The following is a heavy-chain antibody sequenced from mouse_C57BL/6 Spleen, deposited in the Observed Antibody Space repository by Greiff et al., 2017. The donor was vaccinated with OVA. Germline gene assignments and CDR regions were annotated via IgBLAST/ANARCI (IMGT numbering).Heavy chain of an antibody. J-gene: IGHJ4*01. Sequence: VQLVESGAELVRPGASVKLSCKASGYTFTDYYINWVKQRPGQGLEWIARIYPGSGNTYYNEKFKGKATLTAEKSSSTAYMQLSSLTSEDSAVYFCAVSGAMDYWGQGTSVTVSS. CDR3: AVSGAMDY. CDR2: IYPGSGNT. CDR1: GYTFTDYY. D-gene: IGHD3-1*01. V-gene: IGHV1-76*01.